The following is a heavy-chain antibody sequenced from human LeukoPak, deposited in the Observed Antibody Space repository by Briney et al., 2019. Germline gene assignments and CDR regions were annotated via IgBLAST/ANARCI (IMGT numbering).Heavy chain of an antibody. V-gene: IGHV5-51*01. CDR1: GYSSTTHW. CDR2: IYPGDSDT. D-gene: IGHD2-15*01. CDR3: ARLVGGPDYYYFYYMDV. J-gene: IGHJ6*03. Sequence: GESLQISCNASGYSSTTHWIGWVRQMRRKGLEWMGIIYPGDSDTRYSQSFQGHVTISADKSIRTAYLQWSSLKASDTAMYYCARLVGGPDYYYFYYMDVWGKGTTVSISS.